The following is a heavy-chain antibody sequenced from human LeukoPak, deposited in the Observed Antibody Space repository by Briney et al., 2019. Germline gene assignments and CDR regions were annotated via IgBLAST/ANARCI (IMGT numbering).Heavy chain of an antibody. CDR2: ISGSGGST. Sequence: GGSLRLSCAASGFTFSSYAMSWVRQAPGKGLEWVPAISGSGGSTYYADSVKGRFTISRDNAKNSLYLQMNSLRAEDTAVYYCARDEVGIGWYEPVDYWGQGTLVTVSS. CDR1: GFTFSSYA. J-gene: IGHJ4*02. CDR3: ARDEVGIGWYEPVDY. D-gene: IGHD6-19*01. V-gene: IGHV3-23*01.